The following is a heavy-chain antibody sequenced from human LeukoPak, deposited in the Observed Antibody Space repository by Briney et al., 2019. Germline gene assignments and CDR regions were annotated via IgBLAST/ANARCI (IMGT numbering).Heavy chain of an antibody. J-gene: IGHJ4*02. D-gene: IGHD2-2*01. CDR1: GFTFDDYT. Sequence: GGSLRLSCAASGFTFDDYTMHWVRQAPGKGLEWVSLISWDGGSTYYADSVKGRFTISRDNSKNTLYLQMNSLRPEDTAVYYCARDSPTKYCSSTSCYRVDFDYWGQGTLVTVSS. CDR3: ARDSPTKYCSSTSCYRVDFDY. V-gene: IGHV3-43*01. CDR2: ISWDGGST.